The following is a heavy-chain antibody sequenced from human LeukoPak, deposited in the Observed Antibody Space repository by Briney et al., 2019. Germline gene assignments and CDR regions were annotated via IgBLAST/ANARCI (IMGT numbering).Heavy chain of an antibody. V-gene: IGHV3-13*01. CDR1: GFAFSSYD. D-gene: IGHD3-16*01. Sequence: GGSLRLSCAASGFAFSSYDMHWVRQATGKGLEWVSAIGTAGDTYYPGSVKGRFTISRENAKNSLYLQMNSLRAGDTAVYYCARGGDYHQYDYWGQGTLDTVSS. CDR2: IGTAGDT. CDR3: ARGGDYHQYDY. J-gene: IGHJ4*02.